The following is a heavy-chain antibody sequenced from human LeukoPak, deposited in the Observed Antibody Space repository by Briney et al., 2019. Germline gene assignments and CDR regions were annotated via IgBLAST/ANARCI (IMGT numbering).Heavy chain of an antibody. CDR3: ARWGSSVAAFDY. D-gene: IGHD6-19*01. Sequence: SETLSLTCTVPGGSISSNSYYWGWIRQPPGKGLEWIGSIYYSGSTYYNPSLKSRVSISVDTSNNQFSLRLTSVTAADKGVYYCARWGSSVAAFDYWGQGTLVTVSS. J-gene: IGHJ4*02. V-gene: IGHV4-39*01. CDR1: GGSISSNSYY. CDR2: IYYSGST.